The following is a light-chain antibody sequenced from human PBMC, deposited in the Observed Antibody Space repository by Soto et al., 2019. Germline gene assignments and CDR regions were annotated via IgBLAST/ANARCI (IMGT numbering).Light chain of an antibody. CDR3: QQHINWPLT. Sequence: EIVLTQSPATLSLSPGERATLSCRASQTVSSSLAWYQQKPGQAPRLLIYEVSNRATGIPARFSGSGSGADFTLTISSLEPEDFALYYCQQHINWPLTFGGGTKVDIK. CDR1: QTVSSS. V-gene: IGKV3-11*01. CDR2: EVS. J-gene: IGKJ4*01.